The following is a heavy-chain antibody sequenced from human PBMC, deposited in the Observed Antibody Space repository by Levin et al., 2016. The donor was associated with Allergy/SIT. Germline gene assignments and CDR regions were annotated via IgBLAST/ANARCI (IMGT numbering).Heavy chain of an antibody. CDR3: ANRGRGPDSSGYYGY. D-gene: IGHD3-22*01. CDR2: ISSSSSTI. V-gene: IGHV3-48*01. Sequence: GGSLRLSCAASGFTFSSYSMNWVRQAPGKGLEWVSYISSSSSTIYYADSVKGRFTISRDNSKNTLYLQMNSLRAEDTAVYYCANRGRGPDSSGYYGYWGQGNPGHRLL. J-gene: IGHJ4*02. CDR1: GFTFSSYS.